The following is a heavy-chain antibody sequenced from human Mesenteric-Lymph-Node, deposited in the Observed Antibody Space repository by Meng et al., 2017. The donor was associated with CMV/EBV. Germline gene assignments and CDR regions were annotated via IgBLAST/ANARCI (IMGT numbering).Heavy chain of an antibody. CDR2: INPDGGGA. J-gene: IGHJ4*02. CDR3: VRGYYDNRGLYPHSQA. CDR1: SFTSYY. D-gene: IGHD3-22*01. Sequence: SFTSYYIHWVRQAPGQGLEWIGWINPDGGGANYAQKFQGRITMTTDTSIGAAYMVLSRLRADDTVVYCCVRGYYDNRGLYPHSQAWGQGTLVTVSS. V-gene: IGHV1-2*02.